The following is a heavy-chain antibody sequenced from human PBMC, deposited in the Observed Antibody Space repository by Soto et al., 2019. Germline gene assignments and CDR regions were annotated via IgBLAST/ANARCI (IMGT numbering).Heavy chain of an antibody. Sequence: PSETLSLTCTVSGGSISGDSWSWIRQSSGKGLEWIGYISYSGSTNYNPSLKSRVTISVDTSKNQFSLKLSSVTAADTAVYYCARDSGRKYYDFWSGYDYGMDGSGQGPTVTVYS. CDR1: GGSISGDS. D-gene: IGHD3-3*01. CDR2: ISYSGST. CDR3: ARDSGRKYYDFWSGYDYGMDG. V-gene: IGHV4-59*01. J-gene: IGHJ6*02.